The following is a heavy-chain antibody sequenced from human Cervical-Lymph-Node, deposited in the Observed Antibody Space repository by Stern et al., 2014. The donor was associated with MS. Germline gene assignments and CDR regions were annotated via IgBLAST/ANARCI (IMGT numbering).Heavy chain of an antibody. V-gene: IGHV4-39*01. CDR2: IYYSGST. CDR3: ASGGSFFFDY. D-gene: IGHD2-15*01. CDR1: GGSISSSSYY. J-gene: IGHJ4*02. Sequence: QVQLQESGPGLVKPSETLSLTCTVSGGSISSSSYYWGWIRQPPGKGLEWIGSIYYSGSTYYNPSLKSRVTISVDTSKNQFSLKRSSVTAADTAVYYCASGGSFFFDYWGQGTLVTVSS.